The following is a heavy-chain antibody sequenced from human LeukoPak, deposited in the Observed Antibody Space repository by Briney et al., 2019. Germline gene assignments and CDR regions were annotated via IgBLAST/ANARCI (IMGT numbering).Heavy chain of an antibody. CDR1: GGSISSYY. J-gene: IGHJ6*03. Sequence: SETLSLTCTVSGGSISSYYWSWIRQPPGKGLEWIGYIYYSGSTNYNPSLKSRVTISVDTSKNQFSLKLSSVTAADTAVYYCARSAALGYYYYMDVWGEGTTVTVSS. V-gene: IGHV4-59*12. CDR2: IYYSGST. CDR3: ARSAALGYYYYMDV. D-gene: IGHD3-16*01.